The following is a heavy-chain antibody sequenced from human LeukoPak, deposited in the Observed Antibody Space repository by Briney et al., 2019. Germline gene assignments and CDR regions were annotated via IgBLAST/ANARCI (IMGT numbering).Heavy chain of an antibody. D-gene: IGHD2-15*01. CDR2: ISSSSSHI. Sequence: PGGSLRLSCAASGFTFSSYSMNWDRQAPGKGLEWVSSISSSSSHIYYADSVKGRFTISRDNAKNSLYLQMNSLRAEDTAVYYCARVPGYLSFACMDVWGQGTTVTVSS. J-gene: IGHJ6*02. CDR3: ARVPGYLSFACMDV. V-gene: IGHV3-21*01. CDR1: GFTFSSYS.